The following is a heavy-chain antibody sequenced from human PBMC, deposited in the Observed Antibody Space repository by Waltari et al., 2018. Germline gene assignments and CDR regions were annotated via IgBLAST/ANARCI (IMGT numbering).Heavy chain of an antibody. Sequence: YMHWVRQAPGQGLEWMGWINPNSGGTNYAQKFQGRVTMTRDTSISTAYMELSRLRSDDTAVYYCARSYGSGVAEYFQHWGQGTLVTVSS. D-gene: IGHD3-10*01. CDR1: Y. V-gene: IGHV1-2*02. CDR3: ARSYGSGVAEYFQH. CDR2: INPNSGGT. J-gene: IGHJ1*01.